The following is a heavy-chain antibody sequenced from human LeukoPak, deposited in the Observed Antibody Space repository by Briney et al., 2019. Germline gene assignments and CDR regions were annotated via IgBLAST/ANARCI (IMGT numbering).Heavy chain of an antibody. D-gene: IGHD3-10*01. Sequence: ASVKVSCKASGYTFTSYGISWVRQAPGQGLEWMGWISAYNGNTNYAQKLQGRVTMTTDTSTSTAYMELRSLRSDDTAVYYCARAPTTLWFGEFPPVDWAQGTLVTVSS. CDR2: ISAYNGNT. V-gene: IGHV1-18*01. CDR3: ARAPTTLWFGEFPPVD. J-gene: IGHJ4*02. CDR1: GYTFTSYG.